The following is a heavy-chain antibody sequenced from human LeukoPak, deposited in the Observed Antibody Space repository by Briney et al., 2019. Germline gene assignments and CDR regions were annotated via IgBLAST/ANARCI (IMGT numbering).Heavy chain of an antibody. CDR2: INHSGST. V-gene: IGHV4-34*01. CDR3: ARGPPYSGSYLIDY. D-gene: IGHD1-26*01. J-gene: IGHJ4*02. CDR1: GGSFSGYY. Sequence: SETLSLTCAVYGGSFSGYYWSWIRQPPGKGLEWIGEINHSGSTNYNPSLKSRVTISVDTSKNQFSLKLSSVTAADTAVYYCARGPPYSGSYLIDYRGQGTLVTVSS.